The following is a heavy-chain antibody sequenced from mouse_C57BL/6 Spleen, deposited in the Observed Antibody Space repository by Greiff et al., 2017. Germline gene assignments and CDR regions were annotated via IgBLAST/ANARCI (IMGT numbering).Heavy chain of an antibody. CDR2: ISGGGGNT. CDR3: ATHYYGSSFLYFDY. V-gene: IGHV5-9*01. D-gene: IGHD1-1*01. Sequence: EVKLVESGGGLVKPGGSLKLSCAASGFTFSSYTMSWVRQTPEKRLEWVATISGGGGNTYYPDSVKGRVTISRDNAKNTLYLQMSSLRSEDTALYYCATHYYGSSFLYFDYWGQGTTLTVSS. CDR1: GFTFSSYT. J-gene: IGHJ2*01.